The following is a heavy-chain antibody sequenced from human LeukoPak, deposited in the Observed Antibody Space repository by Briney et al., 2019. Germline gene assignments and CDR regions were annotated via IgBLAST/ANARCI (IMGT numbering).Heavy chain of an antibody. J-gene: IGHJ4*02. CDR3: AREGLGLRLGELSSFDY. CDR1: GFTFSSYS. D-gene: IGHD3-16*02. CDR2: ISSSGSYI. Sequence: GGSLRLSCAASGFTFSSYSMNWVRQAPGKGLEWVSSISSSGSYIYYADSVKGRFTISRDNAKNSLYLQMNSLRAEGTAVYYCAREGLGLRLGELSSFDYWGQGTLVTVSS. V-gene: IGHV3-21*01.